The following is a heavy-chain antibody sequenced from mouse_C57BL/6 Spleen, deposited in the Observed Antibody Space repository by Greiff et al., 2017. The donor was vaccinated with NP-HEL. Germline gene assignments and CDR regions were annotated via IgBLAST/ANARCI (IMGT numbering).Heavy chain of an antibody. J-gene: IGHJ3*01. CDR2: IDPSDSYT. V-gene: IGHV1-69*01. CDR1: GYTFTSYW. Sequence: QVQLQQPGAELVKPGASVKLSCKASGYTFTSYWMHWVKQRPGQGLEWIGEIDPSDSYTNYNQKFKGKSTLTVDKSSSTAYMQLSSLTSEDSAVYYCARAENDYEAYWGQGTLVTVSA. CDR3: ARAENDYEAY. D-gene: IGHD2-4*01.